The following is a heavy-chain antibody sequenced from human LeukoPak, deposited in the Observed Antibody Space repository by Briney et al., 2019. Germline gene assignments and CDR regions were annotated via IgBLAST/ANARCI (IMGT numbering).Heavy chain of an antibody. CDR1: GFTFDDYA. CDR3: AKDQIPNYYDSSGYLFDY. CDR2: ISWNSGSI. J-gene: IGHJ4*02. D-gene: IGHD3-22*01. Sequence: PGRSLRLPCAASGFTFDDYAMHWVRQAPGKGLEWVSGISWNSGSIGYADSVKGRFTISRDNAKNSLYLQMNSLRAEDTALYYCAKDQIPNYYDSSGYLFDYWGQGTLVTVSS. V-gene: IGHV3-9*01.